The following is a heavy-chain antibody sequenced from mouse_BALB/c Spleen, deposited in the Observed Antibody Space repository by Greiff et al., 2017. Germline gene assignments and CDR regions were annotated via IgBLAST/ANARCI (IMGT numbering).Heavy chain of an antibody. Sequence: VQLQQSDAELVKPGASVKISCKTSGYTFTEYTMHWVKQSHGKSLEWIGGINPNNGGTSYNQKFKGKATLTVDKSSSTAYMELRSLTSEDSAVYYCASGERNSELHAYWGQGTLVTVSA. J-gene: IGHJ3*01. CDR1: GYTFTEYT. CDR3: ASGERNSELHAY. D-gene: IGHD2-1*01. CDR2: INPNNGGT. V-gene: IGHV1-18*01.